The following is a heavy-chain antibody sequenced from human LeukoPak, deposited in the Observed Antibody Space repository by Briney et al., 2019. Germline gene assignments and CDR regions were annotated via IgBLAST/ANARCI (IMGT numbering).Heavy chain of an antibody. D-gene: IGHD3-10*01. CDR2: IIPILGIA. CDR3: AREVLAHYYGSGGNQYFDY. J-gene: IGHJ4*02. Sequence: SVKVSCKASGGTFSSYTISWVRQAPGQGLEWMGRIIPILGIANYAQKFQGRVTITADKSTSTAYMGLSSLRSEDTAVYYCAREVLAHYYGSGGNQYFDYWGQGTLVTVSS. V-gene: IGHV1-69*04. CDR1: GGTFSSYT.